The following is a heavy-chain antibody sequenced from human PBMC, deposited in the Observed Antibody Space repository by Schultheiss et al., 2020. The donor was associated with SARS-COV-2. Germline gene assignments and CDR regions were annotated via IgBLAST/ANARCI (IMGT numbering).Heavy chain of an antibody. CDR1: GGSFSDYY. CDR3: ARHGGSNYVVAYYYGMDV. CDR2: INHSGTT. J-gene: IGHJ6*02. D-gene: IGHD3-16*01. Sequence: SQTLSLTCAVYGGSFSDYYWSWIRQPPGKGLEWIGEINHSGTTNYNPSLKSRVTISVDTSKSQFSLKLRSVTAADTAVYYCARHGGSNYVVAYYYGMDVWGQGTTVTVSS. V-gene: IGHV4-34*01.